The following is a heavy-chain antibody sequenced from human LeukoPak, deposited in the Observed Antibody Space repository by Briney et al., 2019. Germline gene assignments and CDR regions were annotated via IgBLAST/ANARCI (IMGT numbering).Heavy chain of an antibody. CDR3: ARHRLRYIDYESLDY. J-gene: IGHJ4*02. CDR2: IFYNSGST. D-gene: IGHD3-9*01. V-gene: IGHV4-4*02. CDR1: GGSISSSNW. Sequence: PSETLSLTCAVSGGSISSSNWWSWVRQPPGKGLEWIGYIFYNSGSTNYNPSLKSRLTISVDTSKNQFSLKLNSVTAADTAVYYCARHRLRYIDYESLDYWGQGTLVTVSS.